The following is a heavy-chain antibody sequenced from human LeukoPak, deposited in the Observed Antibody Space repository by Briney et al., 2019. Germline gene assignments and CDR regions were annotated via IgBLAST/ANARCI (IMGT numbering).Heavy chain of an antibody. Sequence: GGSLRLSCAASGFTFSSYGMHWVRQAPGKGLEWVAVIWYDGSNKYYADSVKGRFTISRDNSKNTLYLQMNSLRAEDTAVYYCARDTLGSSGYYYLDYWGQGTLVTVSS. J-gene: IGHJ4*02. CDR3: ARDTLGSSGYYYLDY. CDR1: GFTFSSYG. V-gene: IGHV3-33*01. D-gene: IGHD3-22*01. CDR2: IWYDGSNK.